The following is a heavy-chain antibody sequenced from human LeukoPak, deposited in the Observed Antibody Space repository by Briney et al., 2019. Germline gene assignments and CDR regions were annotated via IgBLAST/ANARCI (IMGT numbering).Heavy chain of an antibody. J-gene: IGHJ3*02. Sequence: GGSLRLSCAAYGLTFSSYWMSWVRQAPGKGLEWVANINQDGSEKYYVASVKGRFTMSRDNAKNLLYLQMSSLKAEDTAVYYCAAGDFFDIWGQGTMVTVSS. CDR1: GLTFSSYW. V-gene: IGHV3-7*01. CDR2: INQDGSEK. CDR3: AAGDFFDI. D-gene: IGHD3-16*01.